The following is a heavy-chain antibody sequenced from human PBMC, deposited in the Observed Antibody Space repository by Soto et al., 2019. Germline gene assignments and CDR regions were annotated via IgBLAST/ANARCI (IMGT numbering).Heavy chain of an antibody. V-gene: IGHV1-18*01. CDR3: ARGRYGDY. D-gene: IGHD1-1*01. J-gene: IGHJ4*02. Sequence: QVHLVQSGAEVKKPGASVKVSCKASGYTFTSYGITCVRQAPGQGLEWMGWISAHNVNTDYAQKLQGRVIVTRDTSTSTAYMELRSLRSDDTAVYYCARGRYGDYWGQGALVTVSS. CDR2: ISAHNVNT. CDR1: GYTFTSYG.